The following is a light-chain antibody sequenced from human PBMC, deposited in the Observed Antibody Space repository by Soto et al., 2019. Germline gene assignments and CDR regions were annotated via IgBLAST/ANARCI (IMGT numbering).Light chain of an antibody. Sequence: EIVLTQSPGTLSLSPGERATLSCRASQSVSSSYLAWYQQKPGQAPRLLIYGASSRATGIPDRFSGSGSGTDFPLNISRLEPEDFAVYYCQQYGSSPLLTFGGGTKVEIK. V-gene: IGKV3-20*01. CDR3: QQYGSSPLLT. CDR2: GAS. J-gene: IGKJ4*01. CDR1: QSVSSSY.